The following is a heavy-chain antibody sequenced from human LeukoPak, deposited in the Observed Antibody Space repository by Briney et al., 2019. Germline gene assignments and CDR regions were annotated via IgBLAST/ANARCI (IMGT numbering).Heavy chain of an antibody. D-gene: IGHD3-22*01. Sequence: GESLKISCKGSGYSFTSYWIGWVRQMPGKGLEWMGIIYPGDSDTRYSPSFQGQVTISADKSISTAYLQWSSLKAPDTAMYYCARQRSYYDSSGYYYAFDIWGQGTMVTVSS. V-gene: IGHV5-51*01. CDR1: GYSFTSYW. J-gene: IGHJ3*02. CDR2: IYPGDSDT. CDR3: ARQRSYYDSSGYYYAFDI.